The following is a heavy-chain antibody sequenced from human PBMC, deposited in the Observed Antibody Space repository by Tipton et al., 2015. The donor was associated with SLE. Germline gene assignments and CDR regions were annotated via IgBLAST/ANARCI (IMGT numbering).Heavy chain of an antibody. CDR2: IYTSGST. CDR3: ARRSSTMTNLEN. V-gene: IGHV4-61*09. CDR1: GGSISSGSYY. Sequence: TLSLTCTVSGGSISSGSYYWSWIRQPAGKGLEWIGYIYTSGSTNYNPSLKSRVTISVDTSKNQFSLKLSSVTAADTAVYYCARRSSTMTNLENWGQGTLVTASS. D-gene: IGHD4-17*01. J-gene: IGHJ4*02.